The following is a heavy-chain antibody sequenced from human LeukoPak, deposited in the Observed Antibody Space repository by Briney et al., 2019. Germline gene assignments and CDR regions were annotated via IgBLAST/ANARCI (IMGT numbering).Heavy chain of an antibody. V-gene: IGHV1-3*03. J-gene: IGHJ5*02. Sequence: ASVKVPCKASGGTFSSYAISWVRQAPGQRLEWMGWINAGNGNTKYSQEFQGRVTITRDTSASTAYMELSSLRSEDMAVYYCARLVDSGEFDPWGQGTLVTVSS. D-gene: IGHD3-10*01. CDR1: GGTFSSYA. CDR3: ARLVDSGEFDP. CDR2: INAGNGNT.